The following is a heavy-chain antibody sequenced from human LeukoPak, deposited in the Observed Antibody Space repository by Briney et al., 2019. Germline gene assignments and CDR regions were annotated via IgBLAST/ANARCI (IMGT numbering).Heavy chain of an antibody. J-gene: IGHJ4*02. CDR1: GGTFSSYA. CDR2: IIPIFGTA. CDR3: GTRYYGSGADY. D-gene: IGHD3-10*01. Sequence: SVKVSCKASGGTFSSYAISWVRQAPGQGLEWMGRIIPIFGTANYAQRFQGRVTITTDESTSTAYMELSSLRSEDTAVYYCGTRYYGSGADYWGQGTLVTVSS. V-gene: IGHV1-69*05.